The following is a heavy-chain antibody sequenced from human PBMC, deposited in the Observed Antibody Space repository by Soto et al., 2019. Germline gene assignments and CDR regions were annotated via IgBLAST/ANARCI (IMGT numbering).Heavy chain of an antibody. CDR2: IRSKVDGGTT. V-gene: IGHV3-15*07. CDR3: TTDLPTLIPQVDY. CDR1: GFTFNSAW. D-gene: IGHD4-4*01. J-gene: IGHJ4*02. Sequence: PGGSLRLSCAASGFTFNSAWLNWVRQAPWKGLEFVGRIRSKVDGGTTDYAAPVKGRFTISRDDSKDTLYLQMNNLKTEDTAVYYCTTDLPTLIPQVDYWGPGTLVTVSS.